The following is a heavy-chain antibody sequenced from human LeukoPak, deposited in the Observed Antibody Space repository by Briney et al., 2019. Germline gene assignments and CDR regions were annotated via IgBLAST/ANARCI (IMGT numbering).Heavy chain of an antibody. Sequence: GGSLRLSCVASGFTFSSYSMNWVRQAPGKGLEWVSSISSSSNYIYYADSVKGRFSISRDNAKNSLYLQMNSLRAEDTSVYYCARGGAEYYSDSGGYKYWGQGTLVTVSS. CDR3: ARGGAEYYSDSGGYKY. J-gene: IGHJ4*02. CDR1: GFTFSSYS. D-gene: IGHD3-22*01. V-gene: IGHV3-21*01. CDR2: ISSSSNYI.